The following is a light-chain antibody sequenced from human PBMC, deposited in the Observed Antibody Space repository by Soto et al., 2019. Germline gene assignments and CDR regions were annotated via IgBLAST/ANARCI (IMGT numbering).Light chain of an antibody. CDR1: QSIRYY. J-gene: IGKJ1*01. V-gene: IGKV1-5*01. Sequence: DIQLTQSPPTLSASVGDRVTITCRASQSIRYYLAWYQQMPGKAPKLLIYGASSLQSGVPSRFSGSGSGTEFTLTISSLQPDDFATYFCQHHNSYSQTFGKGTKVDI. CDR3: QHHNSYSQT. CDR2: GAS.